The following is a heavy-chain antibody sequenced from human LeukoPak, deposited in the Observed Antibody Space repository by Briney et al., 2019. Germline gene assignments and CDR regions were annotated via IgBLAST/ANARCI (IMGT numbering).Heavy chain of an antibody. CDR3: ARGYSSSSKGVDY. CDR1: GFTFSSYA. V-gene: IGHV3-30-3*01. CDR2: ISYDGSNK. Sequence: PPGGSLRLSCAASGFTFSSYAMHWVRQAPGKGLEWVAVISYDGSNKYYADSVKGRFTISRDNSKNTLYLQMNSLRAEDTAVYYCARGYSSSSKGVDYWGQGTLSPSPQ. J-gene: IGHJ4*02. D-gene: IGHD6-6*01.